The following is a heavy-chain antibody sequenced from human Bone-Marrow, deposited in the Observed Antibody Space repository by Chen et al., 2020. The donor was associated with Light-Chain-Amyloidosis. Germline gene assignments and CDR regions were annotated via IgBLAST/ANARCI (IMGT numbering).Heavy chain of an antibody. CDR1: GFSFSTYW. Sequence: EVLLVESGGEVVHPGGSLRLSCTASGFSFSTYWMHWVRQSPGKGLVSVSRTNSAGTSTTYADSVKGRFTVSRDNTKNTMYLEMNSLRVEDTAVYYCARTTLRYLDYWGQGTLVTVSS. CDR3: ARTTLRYLDY. V-gene: IGHV3-74*01. CDR2: TNSAGTST. J-gene: IGHJ4*02. D-gene: IGHD3-9*01.